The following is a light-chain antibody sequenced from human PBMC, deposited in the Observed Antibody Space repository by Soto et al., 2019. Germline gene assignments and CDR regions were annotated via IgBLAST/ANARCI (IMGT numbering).Light chain of an antibody. CDR1: QNVDTKY. V-gene: IGKV3-15*01. CDR3: QQYRSWPRT. J-gene: IGKJ1*01. CDR2: GAS. Sequence: EIVLTQSPGTLSLSPGERATLSCRASQNVDTKYLAWYQFKPGQAPRLLIYGASTSATDMPGTFSGRGSGTEFTLTITSLRPEDFGVYYCQQYRSWPRTFGQGTK.